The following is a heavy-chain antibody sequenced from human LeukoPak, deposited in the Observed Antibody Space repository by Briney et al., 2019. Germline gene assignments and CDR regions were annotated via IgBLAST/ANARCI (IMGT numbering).Heavy chain of an antibody. J-gene: IGHJ4*02. D-gene: IGHD4-23*01. CDR1: GYSISSGYY. V-gene: IGHV4-38-2*02. CDR2: IYHSGST. Sequence: SETLSLTCTVSGYSISSGYYWGWIRQPPGKGLEWIGSIYHSGSTYYNPSLKSRVTISVDTSKNQFSLKLSSVTAADTAVYYCARDPRGTGVGTALYWGQGTLVTVSS. CDR3: ARDPRGTGVGTALY.